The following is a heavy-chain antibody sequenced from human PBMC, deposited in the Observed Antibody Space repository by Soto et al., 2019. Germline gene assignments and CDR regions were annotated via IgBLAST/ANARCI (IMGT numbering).Heavy chain of an antibody. J-gene: IGHJ6*02. CDR2: ISYDGSNK. CDR1: GFTFSSYA. V-gene: IGHV3-30-3*01. Sequence: QVQLVESGGGVVQPGRSLRLSCAASGFTFSSYAMHWVRQAPGKGLEWVAVISYDGSNKYYADSVKGRFTISRDNSKNTLYLHMNSLRAEDTAVYYCARDGIAAAGTRYYYYGMDVWGQGTTVTVSS. D-gene: IGHD6-13*01. CDR3: ARDGIAAAGTRYYYYGMDV.